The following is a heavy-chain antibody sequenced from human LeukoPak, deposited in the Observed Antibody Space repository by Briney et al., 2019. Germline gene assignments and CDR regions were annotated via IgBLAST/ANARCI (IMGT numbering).Heavy chain of an antibody. CDR2: ISSSSSYI. Sequence: GGSLRLSCAASGFTFSSYSMNWVRQAPGKGLEWVSSISSSSSYIYYADSVKGRFTISRDNAKNSLYLQMNSLRAEDTAVYYCARASFQYCSSTSCSLGHWGQGTLVTVSS. V-gene: IGHV3-21*01. D-gene: IGHD2-2*01. CDR1: GFTFSSYS. J-gene: IGHJ4*02. CDR3: ARASFQYCSSTSCSLGH.